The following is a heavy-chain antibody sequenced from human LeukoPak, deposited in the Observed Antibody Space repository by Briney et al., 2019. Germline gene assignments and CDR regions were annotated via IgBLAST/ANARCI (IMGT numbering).Heavy chain of an antibody. J-gene: IGHJ4*02. V-gene: IGHV3-21*01. CDR1: GFTFSSHS. CDR3: ASLGILTGYPLDY. D-gene: IGHD3-9*01. CDR2: ISSSSSYI. Sequence: GGSLRLSCAASGFTFSSHSMIWARQAPGKGLEWVSSISSSSSYIYYADSVKGRFTISRDNAKNSLYLQMNSLRAEDTAVYYCASLGILTGYPLDYWGQGTLVTVSS.